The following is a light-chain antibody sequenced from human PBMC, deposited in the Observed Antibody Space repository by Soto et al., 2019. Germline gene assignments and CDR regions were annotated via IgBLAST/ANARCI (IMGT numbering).Light chain of an antibody. CDR2: GAS. J-gene: IGKJ1*01. CDR3: QQYGTSWR. V-gene: IGKV3-20*01. CDR1: QSVTTY. Sequence: DIVLTQSPATLSVSPGESAHIACRASQSVTTYLAWYQQKPGQAPRLLIHGASSRATGIPDRFSGSGSGTDFTLTISRLEPEDFAVYYCQQYGTSWRFGQGTKVDIK.